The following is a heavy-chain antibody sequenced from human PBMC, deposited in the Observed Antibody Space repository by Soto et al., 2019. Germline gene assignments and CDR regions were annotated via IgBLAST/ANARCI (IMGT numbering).Heavy chain of an antibody. J-gene: IGHJ4*02. CDR1: GGFTSTNNW. Sequence: SETLSLTCAVSGGFTSTNNWWSWVRQPPGKGLEWIGDAYHSGSTEFNPSLKSRVSISVDKSKNQISLKLTSATAADTAVYYCARSPPSSYYGGSGTFDYWGQGTLVTVSS. CDR3: ARSPPSSYYGGSGTFDY. D-gene: IGHD3-10*01. CDR2: AYHSGST. V-gene: IGHV4-4*02.